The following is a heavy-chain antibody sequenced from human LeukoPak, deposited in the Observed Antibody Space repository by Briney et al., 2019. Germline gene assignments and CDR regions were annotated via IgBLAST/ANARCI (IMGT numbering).Heavy chain of an antibody. CDR2: IIPIFGTA. J-gene: IGHJ4*02. CDR1: GGTFSSYA. D-gene: IGHD3-9*01. CDR3: ASSPDILTGYYYFDY. Sequence: SVKVSCKASGGTFSSYAISWVRQAPGRGLEWMGGIIPIFGTANYAQKFQGRVTITTDESTSTAYMELSSLRSEDTAVYYCASSPDILTGYYYFDYWGQGTLVTVSS. V-gene: IGHV1-69*05.